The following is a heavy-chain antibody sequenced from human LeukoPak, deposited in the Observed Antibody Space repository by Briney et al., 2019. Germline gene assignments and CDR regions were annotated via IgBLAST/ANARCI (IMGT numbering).Heavy chain of an antibody. J-gene: IGHJ3*02. D-gene: IGHD1-26*01. CDR3: ATRGSYYLDAFDI. Sequence: AAVKVYCKVSGYTLTELSMHWVRQAPGKGLEWMGGFDPEDGETIYAQKFQGRVTMTEDTSTDIAYMELSSLRSEDTAVYYCATRGSYYLDAFDIWGQGTMVTVSS. CDR1: GYTLTELS. CDR2: FDPEDGET. V-gene: IGHV1-24*01.